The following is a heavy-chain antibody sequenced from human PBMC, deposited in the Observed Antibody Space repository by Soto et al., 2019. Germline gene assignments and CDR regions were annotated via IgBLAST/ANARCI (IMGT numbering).Heavy chain of an antibody. CDR2: IRGDFVTT. CDR3: VKEGKMGVEGFDF. CDR1: GFTFSDHA. D-gene: IGHD1-26*01. J-gene: IGHJ4*02. V-gene: IGHV3-23*01. Sequence: EGSLRLSCATSGFTFSDHAMHWVRQAPGEGLEWVSGIRGDFVTTPYADSVKGRFTISRDNSQNTLYLHMNSLRAEDTARYYCVKEGKMGVEGFDFWGQGTLVTVSS.